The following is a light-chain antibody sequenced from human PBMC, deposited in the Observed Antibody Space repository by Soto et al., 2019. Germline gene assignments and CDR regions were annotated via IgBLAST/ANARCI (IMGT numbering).Light chain of an antibody. CDR3: SSYTSSSTPYV. V-gene: IGLV2-14*01. CDR1: SSDVGGYTY. J-gene: IGLJ1*01. CDR2: EVS. Sequence: QSALTQPGSMSGSPGQSITISCSGTSSDVGGYTYVSWYQQHPGKAPKVIIYEVSNRPSGVSNRFSGSKSGKTASLTISGLQAEDEADYYCSSYTSSSTPYVFGTGTKLTVL.